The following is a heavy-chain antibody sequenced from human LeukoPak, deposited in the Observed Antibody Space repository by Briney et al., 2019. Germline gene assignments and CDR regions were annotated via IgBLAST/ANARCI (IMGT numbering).Heavy chain of an antibody. CDR1: GFTVSSYA. J-gene: IGHJ4*02. D-gene: IGHD6-19*01. Sequence: GGSLRLSCAASGFTVSSYAMSWVRQAPGKGLECVSAISGGGPVTYYTDSVKGRFTISRDNSKDTLYLEMNSLRAEDTAVYYCARRGSSGWYDYWGQGTLVTVSS. CDR3: ARRGSSGWYDY. V-gene: IGHV3-23*01. CDR2: ISGGGPVT.